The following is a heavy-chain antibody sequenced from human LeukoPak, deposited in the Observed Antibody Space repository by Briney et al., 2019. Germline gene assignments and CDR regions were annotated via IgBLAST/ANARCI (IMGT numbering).Heavy chain of an antibody. CDR3: AKDFWSGYYALDY. V-gene: IGHV3-30*18. Sequence: GRSLRLSCAASGFTFSSYGMHWVRQAPGKGLEWVAVISYDGSSKYHADSVKGRFTISRDNSKNALYLQMNSLRAEDTAVYYCAKDFWSGYYALDYWGQGTLVTVSS. J-gene: IGHJ4*02. D-gene: IGHD3-3*01. CDR2: ISYDGSSK. CDR1: GFTFSSYG.